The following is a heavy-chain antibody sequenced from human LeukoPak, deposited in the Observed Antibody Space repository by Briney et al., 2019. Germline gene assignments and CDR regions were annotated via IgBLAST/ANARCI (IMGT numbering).Heavy chain of an antibody. CDR2: IYNSGST. Sequence: SETLSLTCTVSGGSISSYYWSWIRQPPGEGLEWIGHIYNSGSTNYNPSLRGRVTISLDTSKNQFSLKLSSVTAADTAVYYCAREAVAAQGLYYWGQGTLVTVSS. D-gene: IGHD6-6*01. J-gene: IGHJ4*02. CDR3: AREAVAAQGLYY. CDR1: GGSISSYY. V-gene: IGHV4-4*08.